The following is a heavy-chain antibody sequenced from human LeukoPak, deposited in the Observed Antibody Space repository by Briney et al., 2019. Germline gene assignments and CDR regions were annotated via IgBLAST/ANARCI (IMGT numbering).Heavy chain of an antibody. CDR2: ISSSSSYI. CDR3: ATIWFGELSFDY. J-gene: IGHJ4*02. V-gene: IGHV3-21*01. CDR1: GFTFSSYA. Sequence: GGSLRLSCAASGFTFSSYAMSWVRQAPGKGLEWVSSISSSSSYIYYADSVKGRFTISRDNAKSSLYLQMNSLRAEDTAVYYCATIWFGELSFDYWGQGTLVTVSS. D-gene: IGHD3-10*01.